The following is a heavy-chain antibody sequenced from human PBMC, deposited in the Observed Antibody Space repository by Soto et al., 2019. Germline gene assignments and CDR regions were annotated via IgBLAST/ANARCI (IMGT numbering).Heavy chain of an antibody. CDR1: GYTLTELS. D-gene: IGHD5-12*01. V-gene: IGHV1-24*01. CDR3: ARDDGGYRCGGRQYHFDL. Sequence: ASVKVSCKVSGYTLTELSLHWVRQAPGKGLEWMGGIDRDDGETIYAQKFQGRVTMTEDTSTDTAYMELNSLRAEDASVYYCARDDGGYRCGGRQYHFDLWGQGTLVTVSS. CDR2: IDRDDGET. J-gene: IGHJ4*02.